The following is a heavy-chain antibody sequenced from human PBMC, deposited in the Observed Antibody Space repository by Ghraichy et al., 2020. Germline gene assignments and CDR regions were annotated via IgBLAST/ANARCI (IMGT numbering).Heavy chain of an antibody. CDR3: AKDNENIVATIGHFDY. D-gene: IGHD5-12*01. J-gene: IGHJ4*02. V-gene: IGHV3-30*18. CDR1: GFTFSSYG. Sequence: GGSLRLSCAASGFTFSSYGMHWVRQAPGKGLEWVAVISYDGSNKYYADSVKGRFTISRDNSKNTLYLQMNSLRAEDTAVYYCAKDNENIVATIGHFDYWGQGTLVTVSS. CDR2: ISYDGSNK.